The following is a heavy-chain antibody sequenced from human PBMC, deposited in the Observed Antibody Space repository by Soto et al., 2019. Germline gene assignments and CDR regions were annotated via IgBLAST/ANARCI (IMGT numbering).Heavy chain of an antibody. CDR3: ARAPTYYDFWSGSQGWFDP. D-gene: IGHD3-3*01. J-gene: IGHJ5*02. CDR1: GGTFSSYT. V-gene: IGHV1-69*02. CDR2: IIPILGIA. Sequence: GASVKVSCKASGGTFSSYTISWVRQAPGQGLEWMGRIIPILGIANYAQKFQGRVTITADKSTSTAYMELSSLRSEDTAVYYCARAPTYYDFWSGSQGWFDPWGQGTLVTVSS.